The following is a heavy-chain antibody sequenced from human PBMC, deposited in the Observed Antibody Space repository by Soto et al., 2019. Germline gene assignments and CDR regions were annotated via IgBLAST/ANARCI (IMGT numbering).Heavy chain of an antibody. CDR2: INAGNGNT. Sequence: QVQLVQSGAEVKKPGASVKVSCKASGYTFTSYAMHWVRQAPGQRLEWMGWINAGNGNTKYSQKFQGRGTITRDTSASTAYMERSSLRSEDTAVYYCATTSSRGYDRFDYWGQGTLVTVSS. D-gene: IGHD5-12*01. CDR3: ATTSSRGYDRFDY. V-gene: IGHV1-3*01. CDR1: GYTFTSYA. J-gene: IGHJ4*02.